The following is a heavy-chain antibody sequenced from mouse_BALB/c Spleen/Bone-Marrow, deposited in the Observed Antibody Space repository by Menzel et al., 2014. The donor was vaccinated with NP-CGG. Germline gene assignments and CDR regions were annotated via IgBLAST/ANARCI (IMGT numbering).Heavy chain of an antibody. D-gene: IGHD2-4*01. CDR1: GYTFTDYA. CDR2: ISTYSGNT. Sequence: QVHVKQSGPELVRPGVSVKISCKGSGYTFTDYAMHWVKQSHAKSLEWIGVISTYSGNTNYNQKFKGKATMAVDKSSSTAYMELARLTSEDSAVYYCARGIYYDSTWFAYWGQGTLVTVSA. J-gene: IGHJ3*01. V-gene: IGHV1-67*01. CDR3: ARGIYYDSTWFAY.